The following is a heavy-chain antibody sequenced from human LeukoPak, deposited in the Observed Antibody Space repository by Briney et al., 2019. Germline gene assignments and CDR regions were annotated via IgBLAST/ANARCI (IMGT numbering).Heavy chain of an antibody. D-gene: IGHD2-21*01. V-gene: IGHV1-8*01. CDR1: GYTFTSYD. J-gene: IGHJ5*02. Sequence: ASVKVSCKASGYTFTSYDINWVRQATGQGLEWMGWINPNSGGTNYAQKFQGRVIMTRNTSISTAYMELSSLRSEDTAVYYCAREEHRWFDPWGQGTLVTVSS. CDR3: AREEHRWFDP. CDR2: INPNSGGT.